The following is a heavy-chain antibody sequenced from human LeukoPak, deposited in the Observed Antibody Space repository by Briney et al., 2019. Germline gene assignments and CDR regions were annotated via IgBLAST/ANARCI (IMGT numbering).Heavy chain of an antibody. J-gene: IGHJ6*02. D-gene: IGHD3-3*01. Sequence: GGSLRPSCAASGFTFSSYGMHWVRQAPGKGLEWVAVIWYDGSNKYYADSVKGLFTISRDNSKNTLYLKMNSLRAEDTAVYYCAREDGDFWSGWRDDYYGMDVWGQGTTVTVSS. CDR3: AREDGDFWSGWRDDYYGMDV. CDR2: IWYDGSNK. V-gene: IGHV3-33*01. CDR1: GFTFSSYG.